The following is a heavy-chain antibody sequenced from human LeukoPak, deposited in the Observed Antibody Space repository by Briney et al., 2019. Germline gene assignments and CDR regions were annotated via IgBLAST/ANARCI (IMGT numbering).Heavy chain of an antibody. Sequence: PGGSLRLSCVASGFTFTTYWMHWVRQAPGKGLVWVSRINGDGSNSNYADSVKGRFTISRDNARNTVYLQMNGLRAEDTALYYCARTSPTSHFDFWGQGTLVTVSS. J-gene: IGHJ4*02. CDR1: GFTFTTYW. CDR2: INGDGSNS. CDR3: ARTSPTSHFDF. D-gene: IGHD3-16*01. V-gene: IGHV3-74*01.